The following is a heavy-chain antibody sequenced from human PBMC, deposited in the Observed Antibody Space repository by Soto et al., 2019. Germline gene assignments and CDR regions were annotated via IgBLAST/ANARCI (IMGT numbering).Heavy chain of an antibody. Sequence: SETLSLTCTVSGGSISSYYWGWIRQPPGKGLEWIGYIYYSGSTYYNPSLRSRVTISVDTSKNQFSLKLTSVTAADTAVYYCARGDDSSGYYTYYFDYWGQGTLVTVSS. V-gene: IGHV4-59*12. CDR3: ARGDDSSGYYTYYFDY. CDR2: IYYSGST. D-gene: IGHD3-22*01. J-gene: IGHJ4*02. CDR1: GGSISSYY.